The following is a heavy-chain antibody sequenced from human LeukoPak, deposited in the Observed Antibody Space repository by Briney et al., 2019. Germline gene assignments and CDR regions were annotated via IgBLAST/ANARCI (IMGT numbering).Heavy chain of an antibody. CDR1: GYSISSGYY. D-gene: IGHD3-22*01. CDR2: IYYSGST. J-gene: IGHJ2*01. V-gene: IGHV4-38-2*02. CDR3: ARGVMGYDGSGYHSHWYFDL. Sequence: SETLSLTCSVSGYSISSGYYWGWIRQPPGKGLEWIGYIYYSGSTYYNPSLKSRVTISVDTSKNQFSLKLSSVTAADTAVYYCARGVMGYDGSGYHSHWYFDLWGRGTLVTVSS.